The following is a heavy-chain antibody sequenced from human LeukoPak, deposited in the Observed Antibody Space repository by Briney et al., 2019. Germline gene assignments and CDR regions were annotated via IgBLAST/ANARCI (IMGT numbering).Heavy chain of an antibody. Sequence: SETLSLTCTVSGGSISSYYWSWIRQPPGKGLEWIGYIYYSGSTNYNPSLKSRVTISVDTSKNQFSLKLSSVTAADTAVYYCARDPGIYWYFDLWGRGTLVTVSS. CDR2: IYYSGST. V-gene: IGHV4-59*01. CDR1: GGSISSYY. CDR3: ARDPGIYWYFDL. D-gene: IGHD1-1*01. J-gene: IGHJ2*01.